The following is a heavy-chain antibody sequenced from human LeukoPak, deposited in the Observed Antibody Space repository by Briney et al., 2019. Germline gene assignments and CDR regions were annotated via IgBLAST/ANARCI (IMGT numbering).Heavy chain of an antibody. Sequence: GGSLRLSCAASGFTFSSYEMNWVRQAPGKGLEWVSYISSSSSIIYYADSVKGRFTISRDNAKNSLYLQMNSLRAEDTAVYYCARDGYHYYGSGTYFGYYYMDVWGKGTTVTISS. CDR2: ISSSSSII. V-gene: IGHV3-48*03. CDR1: GFTFSSYE. D-gene: IGHD3-10*01. J-gene: IGHJ6*03. CDR3: ARDGYHYYGSGTYFGYYYMDV.